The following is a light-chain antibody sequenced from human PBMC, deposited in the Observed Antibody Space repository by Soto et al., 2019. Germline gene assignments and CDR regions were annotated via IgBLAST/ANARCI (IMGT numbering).Light chain of an antibody. CDR1: SSNIGASYH. CDR3: QSYDSSLSGPV. J-gene: IGLJ3*02. Sequence: QSVLTQPPSVSGAPGQRVTISCTGSSSNIGASYHVHWYQQLPGTAPKLLIHGNSNRPSGVPDRFSGSKSGTSASLAITGLQAEDEVDYYCQSYDSSLSGPVFGGGTKLTVL. CDR2: GNS. V-gene: IGLV1-40*01.